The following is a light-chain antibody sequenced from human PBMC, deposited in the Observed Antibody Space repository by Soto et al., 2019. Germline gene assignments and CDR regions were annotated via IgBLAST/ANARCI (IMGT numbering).Light chain of an antibody. CDR3: HQYGTSPGT. CDR1: QAVNTR. CDR2: LTS. J-gene: IGKJ1*01. V-gene: IGKV3D-11*01. Sequence: EIVLTQSPATLSSFPGDRVTLSCRASQAVNTRLAWYQHKPGQAPRLLIYLTSNRAAGIPARFSGSGSGTDFTPTISDVEPEDFAVYYCHQYGTSPGTFGQGTKVDIK.